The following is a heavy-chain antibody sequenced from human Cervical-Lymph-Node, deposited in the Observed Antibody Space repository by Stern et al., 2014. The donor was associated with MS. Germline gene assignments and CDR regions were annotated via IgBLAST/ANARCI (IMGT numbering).Heavy chain of an antibody. V-gene: IGHV3-21*01. J-gene: IGHJ4*02. CDR2: IRTSGIYK. D-gene: IGHD6-19*01. CDR3: TRAAGITASGSHFDY. CDR1: GFTVSSYS. Sequence: EVQLVESGGGLVKPGGSLRLSCAASGFTVSSYSMNWVRQAPGKGLEWVSSIRTSGIYKYYADSVKGRFTISRDTAKNSLYLQMSILRAEDTAVYYCTRAAGITASGSHFDYWGQGILVTVSS.